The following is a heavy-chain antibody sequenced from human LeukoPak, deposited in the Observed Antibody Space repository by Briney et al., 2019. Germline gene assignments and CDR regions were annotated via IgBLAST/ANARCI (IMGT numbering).Heavy chain of an antibody. CDR2: ISGSGGST. CDR3: ASTMAFVVVPASRGMDV. CDR1: GFTFSSYA. V-gene: IGHV3-23*01. J-gene: IGHJ6*02. D-gene: IGHD2-2*01. Sequence: GGSLRPSCAASGFTFSSYAMSWVRQAPGKGLEWVSAISGSGGSTYYADSVKGRFTISRDNSKNTLYLQMNSLRAEDTAVYYCASTMAFVVVPASRGMDVRGQGTTVTVSS.